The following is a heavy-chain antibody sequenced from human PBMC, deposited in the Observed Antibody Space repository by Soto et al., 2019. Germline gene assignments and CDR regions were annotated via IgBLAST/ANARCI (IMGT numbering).Heavy chain of an antibody. CDR1: GGTFDNFI. J-gene: IGHJ6*02. Sequence: QVQLVQSGAKVKEPGASVRVSCKASGGTFDNFIMNWVRKTPGQGLEWMGGIVPMLGTPTYAEKFKGRVTISATGSTSTMYMEVTSLRSEDTAIYYCARNGTYSSSLSQYSGMDVWGQGTTVTVSS. CDR3: ARNGTYSSSLSQYSGMDV. V-gene: IGHV1-69*01. CDR2: IVPMLGTP. D-gene: IGHD1-26*01.